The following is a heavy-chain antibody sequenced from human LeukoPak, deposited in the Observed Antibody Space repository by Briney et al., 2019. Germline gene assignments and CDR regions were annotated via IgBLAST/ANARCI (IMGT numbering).Heavy chain of an antibody. CDR1: GFTFDDYA. V-gene: IGHV3-9*01. Sequence: GGSLRLSCAASGFTFDDYAMHWVRQAPGKGLEWVSGISWNSGSIGYADSVKGRFTISRDNAKNSLYLQMNSLRAEDTALYYCAKDMSQMATSNFDYWGQGTLVTVSS. CDR3: AKDMSQMATSNFDY. J-gene: IGHJ4*02. D-gene: IGHD5-12*01. CDR2: ISWNSGSI.